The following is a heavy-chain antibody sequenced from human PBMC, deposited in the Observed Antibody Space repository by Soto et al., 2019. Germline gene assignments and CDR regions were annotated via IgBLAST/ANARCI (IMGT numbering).Heavy chain of an antibody. CDR3: AGGRSGWYADVDY. CDR1: GFTFDNYD. D-gene: IGHD6-19*01. Sequence: EVQLVESGGGLMRPGGSLRLSCTASGFTFDNYDMHWVRQRAGKGLEWVAAIGTTGHPYYQGSGKGRFTTSRENLKKSLFLQVNALKAGDTAVYSGAGGRSGWYADVDYWGHGTLVTVSA. CDR2: IGTTGHP. V-gene: IGHV3-13*05. J-gene: IGHJ4*01.